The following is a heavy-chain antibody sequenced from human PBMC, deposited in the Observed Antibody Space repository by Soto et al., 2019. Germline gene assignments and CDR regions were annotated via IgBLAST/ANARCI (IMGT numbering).Heavy chain of an antibody. D-gene: IGHD6-6*01. Sequence: SETLSLTCTVSGGSVSSGSYYWSWIRQPPGKGLEWIGYVYYSGSTNYNPSLKSRVTISVDTSKNQFSLKLSSVTAADTAVYYCAREYSSSSSFDYWGQGTLVTVSS. CDR1: GGSVSSGSYY. CDR3: AREYSSSSSFDY. J-gene: IGHJ4*02. CDR2: VYYSGST. V-gene: IGHV4-61*01.